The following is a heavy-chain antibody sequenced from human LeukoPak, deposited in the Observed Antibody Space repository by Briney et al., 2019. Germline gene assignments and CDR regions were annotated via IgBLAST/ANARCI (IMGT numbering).Heavy chain of an antibody. D-gene: IGHD6-13*01. V-gene: IGHV3-30*18. CDR3: AKEGGAAAGSWFDP. J-gene: IGHJ5*02. CDR1: GFSFKNYG. CDR2: ISYDGRNK. Sequence: PGRSLRLSCAASGFSFKNYGMHWVRQAPGKGLERVALISYDGRNKYYADSVKGRLTISRDNSKNTLYLQMNSLRAEDTAIYYCAKEGGAAAGSWFDPWGQGTLVTVSS.